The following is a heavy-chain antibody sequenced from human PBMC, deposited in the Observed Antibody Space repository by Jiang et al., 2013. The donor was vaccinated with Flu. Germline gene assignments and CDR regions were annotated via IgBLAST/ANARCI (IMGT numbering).Heavy chain of an antibody. J-gene: IGHJ3*02. V-gene: IGHV1-69*06. CDR3: ARDRYGMAALGIDAFDI. CDR2: ILPIFGTT. CDR1: GYTFINQY. Sequence: VQLVESGAEVKEPGASVKVSCKASGYTFINQYMHWVRQAPGQGLEWMGGILPIFGTTNYAQNFQGRVTITADKSTSTVYMELSSLRSDDTAVYYCARDRYGMAALGIDAFDIWGQGTVVSVSS. D-gene: IGHD3-16*02.